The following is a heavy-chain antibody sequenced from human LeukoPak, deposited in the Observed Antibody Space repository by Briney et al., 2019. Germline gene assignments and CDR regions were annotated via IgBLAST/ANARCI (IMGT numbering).Heavy chain of an antibody. V-gene: IGHV3-23*01. CDR3: ASFYYNSGYGAFDI. CDR1: GFTISSYG. CDR2: ISGRAGAGNT. J-gene: IGHJ3*02. Sequence: GGSLRLSCAASGFTISSYGMNWVRQAPGKGLEWVSGISGRAGAGNTYYADSVKGRFTISRDISKNTLYLQMNNLRAEDTAVYYCASFYYNSGYGAFDIWGQGTVVTVSS. D-gene: IGHD3-10*01.